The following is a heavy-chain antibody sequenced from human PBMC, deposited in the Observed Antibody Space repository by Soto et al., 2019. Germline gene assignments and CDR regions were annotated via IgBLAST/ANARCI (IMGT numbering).Heavy chain of an antibody. V-gene: IGHV1-2*02. D-gene: IGHD4-17*01. CDR2: VYGNSGDT. Sequence: QVQLVQSGAEVKETGASVKVSCKTPGYSFTGYSIHWVRQAPGQGLEWMGWVYGNSGDTRYSQRFQGRVTMTRDTSTSTAYMELSRLTSDDTAVFYCARGRWGTGDYGGLIDNWGQGTLVTVSS. CDR1: GYSFTGYS. J-gene: IGHJ4*02. CDR3: ARGRWGTGDYGGLIDN.